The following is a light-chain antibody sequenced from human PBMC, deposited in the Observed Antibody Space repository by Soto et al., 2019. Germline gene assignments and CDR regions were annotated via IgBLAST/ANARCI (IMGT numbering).Light chain of an antibody. J-gene: IGKJ4*01. Sequence: DIQMTQSPSSLSASVGDRVTITCRASQSISTYLHWYQQKPGKAPNLLIYAESTLQSGVPSRFSGSGSGTDFTLTISSLQPEDFATYVCQHGYSTPLTFGGGTKVDSK. CDR1: QSISTY. V-gene: IGKV1-39*01. CDR3: QHGYSTPLT. CDR2: AES.